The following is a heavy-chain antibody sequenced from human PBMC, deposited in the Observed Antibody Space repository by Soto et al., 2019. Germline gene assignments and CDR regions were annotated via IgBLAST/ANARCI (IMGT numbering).Heavy chain of an antibody. CDR1: GGTFSSYA. CDR3: ARDRCSGGSCYPLFDY. D-gene: IGHD2-15*01. Sequence: QVQLVQSGAEVKKPGSSVKVSCKASGGTFSSYAISWVRQAPGQGLEWMGGIIPIFGTANYAQKFQGRVTITADESTSTAYVELSSLRSEDTAVYYCARDRCSGGSCYPLFDYWGQGTLVTVSS. V-gene: IGHV1-69*01. J-gene: IGHJ4*02. CDR2: IIPIFGTA.